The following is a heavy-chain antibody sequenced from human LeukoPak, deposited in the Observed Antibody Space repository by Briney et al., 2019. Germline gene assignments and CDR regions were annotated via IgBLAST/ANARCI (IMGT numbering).Heavy chain of an antibody. D-gene: IGHD2-15*01. CDR1: GFTFDDYG. CDR2: INWNGGST. V-gene: IGHV3-20*04. CDR3: ATSFPYCSVDSCAL. Sequence: GGSLRLSCAASGFTFDDYGMSWVRQAPGKGLEWVSGINWNGGSTGYADSVKGRFTTSRDNAKNSLYLQMNSLRGEDTAVYYCATSFPYCSVDSCALGGQGTLVTVSS. J-gene: IGHJ4*02.